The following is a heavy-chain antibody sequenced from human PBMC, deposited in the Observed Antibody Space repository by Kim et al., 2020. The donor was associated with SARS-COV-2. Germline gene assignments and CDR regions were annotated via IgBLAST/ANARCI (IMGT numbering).Heavy chain of an antibody. CDR3: ARGGPLSGSGSPFDY. J-gene: IGHJ4*02. CDR1: GYTFSKNG. CDR2: INIGDGNT. Sequence: ASVKVSCKASGYTFSKNGIDWVRQAPGQRLEWMGWINIGDGNTEYSEKFYDRLTITRDTSASASYLELSRLTSEDSGVYYCARGGPLSGSGSPFDYWGQGTLVIVSS. V-gene: IGHV1-3*04. D-gene: IGHD3-10*01.